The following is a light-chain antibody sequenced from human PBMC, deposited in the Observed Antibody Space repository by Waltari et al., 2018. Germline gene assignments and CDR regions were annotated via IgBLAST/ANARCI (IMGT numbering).Light chain of an antibody. CDR2: DAS. Sequence: EIVLTQSPGTLSLSPGARATLPCRASQSVSRSLTWYQQKPGQAPRLLIYDASSRATGVPDRFSGSGSGTDFSLTISRLQAEDFAVYYCQHYVRLPATFGQGTKVEIK. CDR1: QSVSRS. CDR3: QHYVRLPAT. J-gene: IGKJ1*01. V-gene: IGKV3-20*01.